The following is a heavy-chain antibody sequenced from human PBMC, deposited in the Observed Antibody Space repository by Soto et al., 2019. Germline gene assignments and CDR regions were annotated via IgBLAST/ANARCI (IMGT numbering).Heavy chain of an antibody. CDR2: INPNSGGT. Sequence: GASVKVSCKASGYTFTGYYMHWVRQAPGQGLEWMGWINPNSGGTNYAQKFQGWVTMTRDTSISTAYMELSRLRSDDTAVYYCATIHDRHSDAFDIWGQGTMVTVSS. CDR3: ATIHDRHSDAFDI. D-gene: IGHD1-1*01. CDR1: GYTFTGYY. J-gene: IGHJ3*02. V-gene: IGHV1-2*04.